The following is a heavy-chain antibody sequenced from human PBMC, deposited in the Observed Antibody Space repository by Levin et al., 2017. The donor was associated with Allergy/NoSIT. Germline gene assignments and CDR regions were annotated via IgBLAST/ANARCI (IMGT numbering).Heavy chain of an antibody. D-gene: IGHD3-10*01. CDR2: ISRDGRNK. J-gene: IGHJ4*02. V-gene: IGHV3-30*04. CDR1: GFTFSSHA. Sequence: RSGGSLRLSCAASGFTFSSHAMHWVRQAPGKGLEWVAVISRDGRNKYYADSVKGRFTISRDNSRNTVDLLMNSLRPEDTALYYCAKDFYSGGAWLRAHDSWGQGTLVTVSS. CDR3: AKDFYSGGAWLRAHDS.